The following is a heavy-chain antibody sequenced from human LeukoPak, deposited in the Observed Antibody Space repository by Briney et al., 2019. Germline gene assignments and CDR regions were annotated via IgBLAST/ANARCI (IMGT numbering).Heavy chain of an antibody. CDR1: GGSVSTSPYY. D-gene: IGHD6-6*01. J-gene: IGHJ4*02. Sequence: PSETLSLICTVSGGSVSTSPYYWAWIRQSPGKGLEWIGNVYSSGSTYYNPSLKSRVTISVDTSKNQFSLKLSSVTAAATAVYYCARQPSSIAARRPPDWGQGTLVTVSS. V-gene: IGHV4-39*01. CDR3: ARQPSSIAARRPPD. CDR2: VYSSGST.